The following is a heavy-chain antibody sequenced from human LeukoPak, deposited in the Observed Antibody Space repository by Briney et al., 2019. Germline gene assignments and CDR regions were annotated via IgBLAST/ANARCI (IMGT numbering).Heavy chain of an antibody. CDR1: GYTFTGYY. V-gene: IGHV1-2*02. J-gene: IGHJ4*02. Sequence: ASVKVSCKASGYTFTGYYMHWVRQAPGQGLEWMGWINPNSGGTNYAQKFQGRVTMTRDTSISTAYMELRSLRSDDTAVYYCARGVNWNYHLDYWGQGTLVTVSS. CDR3: ARGVNWNYHLDY. D-gene: IGHD1-7*01. CDR2: INPNSGGT.